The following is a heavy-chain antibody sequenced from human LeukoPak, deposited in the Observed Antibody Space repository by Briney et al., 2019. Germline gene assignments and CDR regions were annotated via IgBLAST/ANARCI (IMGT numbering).Heavy chain of an antibody. CDR3: ARNRIQLWTAGAFDI. V-gene: IGHV4-34*01. CDR2: INHSGST. D-gene: IGHD5-18*01. CDR1: GGSFSGYY. J-gene: IGHJ3*02. Sequence: SETLSLTCAVYGGSFSGYYWSWIRQPPGKGLEWIGEINHSGSTNYNPSLKSRVTISVDTSKNQFSLKLSSVTAADTAVYYCARNRIQLWTAGAFDIWGQGTMVTVSS.